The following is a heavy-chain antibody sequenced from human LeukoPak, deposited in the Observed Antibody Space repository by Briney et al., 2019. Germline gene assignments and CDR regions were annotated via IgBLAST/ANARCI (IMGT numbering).Heavy chain of an antibody. CDR3: ASHGDYDAFDI. CDR2: INSVGSST. D-gene: IGHD4-17*01. Sequence: PGGSLRLSCAASRVTFSNYWMHWVRQAPGKGLVWVSRINSVGSSTSYADSVRGRLTISRDNARNTLYLQMNSLRAEDTAVYYCASHGDYDAFDIWGQGTMVTVSS. J-gene: IGHJ3*02. V-gene: IGHV3-74*01. CDR1: RVTFSNYW.